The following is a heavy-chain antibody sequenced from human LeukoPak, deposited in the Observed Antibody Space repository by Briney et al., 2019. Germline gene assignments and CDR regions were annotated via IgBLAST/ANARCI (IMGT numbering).Heavy chain of an antibody. Sequence: ASVTVSCQASGYTFPSYDIHWVRQATGQGLAWMGWMNPNSGNAGYAQKFQGRVNMTRTTSMSTAYMELSSMRSEDTAVYYCARKQQLPPGYNWFDPWGQGTLVTVSS. J-gene: IGHJ5*02. CDR3: ARKQQLPPGYNWFDP. CDR2: MNPNSGNA. CDR1: GYTFPSYD. V-gene: IGHV1-8*01. D-gene: IGHD6-13*01.